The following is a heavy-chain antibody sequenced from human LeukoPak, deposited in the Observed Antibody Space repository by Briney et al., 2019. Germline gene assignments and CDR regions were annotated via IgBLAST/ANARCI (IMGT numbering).Heavy chain of an antibody. Sequence: ASVKVSCKASGYTFTSYYMHWVRQAPGQGLEWMGIINPSGGSTSYAQKFQGRVTMTRDTSTSTVYMELSSLRSEDTAVYYCARRGKDFWSGYYGGYYYYYMDVWGKGTTVTVSS. D-gene: IGHD3-3*01. CDR1: GYTFTSYY. J-gene: IGHJ6*03. CDR3: ARRGKDFWSGYYGGYYYYYMDV. V-gene: IGHV1-46*01. CDR2: INPSGGST.